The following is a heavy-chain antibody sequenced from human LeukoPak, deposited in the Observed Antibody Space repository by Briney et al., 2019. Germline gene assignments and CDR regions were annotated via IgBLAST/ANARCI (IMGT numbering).Heavy chain of an antibody. CDR2: INPKSGGT. D-gene: IGHD2-2*01. Sequence: ASVKVSCKASGYTFTGYYMHWVRQAPGQGLEWMGWINPKSGGTNYAQKFQGRVTMTRDTSISTAYMELSRLRSDDTAVYYCARDIIVVVPAAMHWFDPWGQGTLVTVSS. CDR3: ARDIIVVVPAAMHWFDP. J-gene: IGHJ5*02. CDR1: GYTFTGYY. V-gene: IGHV1-2*02.